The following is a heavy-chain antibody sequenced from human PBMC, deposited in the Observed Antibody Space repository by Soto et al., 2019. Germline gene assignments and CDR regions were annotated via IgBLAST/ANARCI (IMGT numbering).Heavy chain of an antibody. J-gene: IGHJ3*01. D-gene: IGHD1-20*01. V-gene: IGHV4-39*02. Sequence: QLQLQESGPRLVKPAETLSLKCAVSGGSVSSGNYFWGWIRQPPGKGLEWIGNIYYNGDTYYCPSLMRRRIMSVDTAQNHFSLRLSSVTASDTAVYSCASGLIDNWIRGHAFDFWAQGTLVTFSS. CDR1: GGSVSSGNYF. CDR3: ASGLIDNWIRGHAFDF. CDR2: IYYNGDT.